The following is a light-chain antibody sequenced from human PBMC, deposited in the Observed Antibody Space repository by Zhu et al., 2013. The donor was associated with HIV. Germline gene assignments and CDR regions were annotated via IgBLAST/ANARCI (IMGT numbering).Light chain of an antibody. CDR2: AAS. Sequence: IQLTQSPSSLSASVGDTVTVTCRASQGIKNHLAWYQQKPGKAPQFLIYAASILQSGVPSRFSGSGSGTDFTLTISSLQPEDFATYFCQQLDHYPLTFGQGTRLE. J-gene: IGKJ5*01. CDR1: QGIKNH. V-gene: IGKV1-9*01. CDR3: QQLDHYPLT.